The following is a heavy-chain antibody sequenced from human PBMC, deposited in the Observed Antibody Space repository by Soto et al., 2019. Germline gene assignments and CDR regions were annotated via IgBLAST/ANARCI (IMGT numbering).Heavy chain of an antibody. CDR2: IIPVLGVA. V-gene: IGHV1-69*02. Sequence: QVQLVQSGAEVKKPGSSVKVSCKASGGTLNSYTINWVRQAPGHGPDWLGRIIPVLGVANYAQTFQFRVKITADISTSTVDMELTCLRSEYTAVYYCARISVATAGTLGNWGPGTLVTVSS. J-gene: IGHJ4*02. D-gene: IGHD1-1*01. CDR3: ARISVATAGTLGN. CDR1: GGTLNSYT.